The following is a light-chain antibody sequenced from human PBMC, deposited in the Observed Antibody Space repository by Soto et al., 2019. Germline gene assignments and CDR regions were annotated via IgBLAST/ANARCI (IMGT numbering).Light chain of an antibody. CDR2: DVS. J-gene: IGLJ1*01. Sequence: QSVLTQPASVSGSPGQSITISCTGTSSDVGGYNYVSWYQHHPGKAPKLMIYDVSNWPSGVSNRFSGSKSGNTASLCISGLQAEDEADYYCRSYRTSNTRQIVCGTGTKVTVL. CDR1: SSDVGGYNY. CDR3: RSYRTSNTRQIV. V-gene: IGLV2-14*03.